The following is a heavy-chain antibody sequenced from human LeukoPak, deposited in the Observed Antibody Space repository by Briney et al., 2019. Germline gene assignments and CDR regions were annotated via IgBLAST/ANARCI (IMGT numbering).Heavy chain of an antibody. Sequence: SETLSLTCTVSGGSISSSSYYWGWIRQPPGKGLEWIGSIYYSGSTYYNPSLKSRVTISVDTSKNQFSLKLSSVTAADTAVYYCAREIAARPNAMNEHAFDIWGQGTMVTVSS. CDR2: IYYSGST. CDR3: AREIAARPNAMNEHAFDI. CDR1: GGSISSSSYY. V-gene: IGHV4-39*07. J-gene: IGHJ3*02. D-gene: IGHD6-6*01.